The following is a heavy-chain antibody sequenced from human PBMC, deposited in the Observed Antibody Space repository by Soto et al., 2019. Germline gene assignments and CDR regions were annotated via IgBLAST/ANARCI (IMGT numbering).Heavy chain of an antibody. CDR2: ISGSGGST. V-gene: IGHV3-23*01. Sequence: EVQLLESGGGLVQPGGSLRLTCAASGFTFSSYAMSWVRQAPGKGLEWVSAISGSGGSTYYADSVKGPFTISRDNSKNTLYLQMNSLRAEDTAVYYCAKEGEHSSGWANFDYWGQGTLVTVSS. J-gene: IGHJ4*02. D-gene: IGHD6-19*01. CDR3: AKEGEHSSGWANFDY. CDR1: GFTFSSYA.